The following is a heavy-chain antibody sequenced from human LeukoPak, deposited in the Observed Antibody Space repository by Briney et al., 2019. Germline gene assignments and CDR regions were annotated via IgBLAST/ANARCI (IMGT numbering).Heavy chain of an antibody. CDR3: ARAESSGYYSLYNWFDL. CDR1: GFTFSSYA. V-gene: IGHV3-30*04. J-gene: IGHJ5*02. CDR2: ISYDGSNK. D-gene: IGHD3-22*01. Sequence: GGSLRLSCAASGFTFSSYAMHWVRQAPGKGLEWVAVISYDGSNKYYADSVKGRFTISRDNSKNTLYLQMNSPRAEDTAVYYCARAESSGYYSLYNWFDLWGQGTLVTVSS.